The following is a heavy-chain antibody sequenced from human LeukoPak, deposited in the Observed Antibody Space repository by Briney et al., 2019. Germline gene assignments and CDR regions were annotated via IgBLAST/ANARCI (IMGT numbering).Heavy chain of an antibody. D-gene: IGHD5-12*01. Sequence: SETLSLTCTVSGGSISRYYWNWIRQPPGKGLEWIGYIYYSGSTYYNPSLKSRVTISVDTSKNQFSLKLSSVTAADTAVYYCARGSRYSGYGGEVYWGQGTLVTVSS. CDR2: IYYSGST. J-gene: IGHJ4*02. V-gene: IGHV4-59*12. CDR3: ARGSRYSGYGGEVY. CDR1: GGSISRYY.